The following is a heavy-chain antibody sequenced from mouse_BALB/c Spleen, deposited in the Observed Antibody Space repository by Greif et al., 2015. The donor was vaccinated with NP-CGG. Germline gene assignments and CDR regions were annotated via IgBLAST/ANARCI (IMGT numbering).Heavy chain of an antibody. J-gene: IGHJ3*01. CDR2: ISYSGST. Sequence: EVKLMESGPGLVKPSQSLSLTCTVTGYSITSDYAWNWIRQFPGNKLEWMGYISYSGSTSYNPSLKSRISITRDTSKNQFFLQLNSVTTEDTATYYCARDRSFAYWGQGTLVTVSA. D-gene: IGHD2-14*01. V-gene: IGHV3-2*02. CDR1: GYSITSDYA. CDR3: ARDRSFAY.